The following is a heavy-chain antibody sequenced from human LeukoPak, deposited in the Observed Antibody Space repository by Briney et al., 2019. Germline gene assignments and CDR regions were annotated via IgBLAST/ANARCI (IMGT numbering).Heavy chain of an antibody. J-gene: IGHJ3*02. Sequence: PGRSLRLSCAASGFTFDDYAMHWVPQAPGKGLEWVSGISWNSGRIGYADSVKGRFTISRDNAKNSLYLQMNSLRVEDTALYYCAKDFYRLGEFDAFDNWGQGTMVTVSS. V-gene: IGHV3-9*01. CDR1: GFTFDDYA. CDR2: ISWNSGRI. D-gene: IGHD3-16*01. CDR3: AKDFYRLGEFDAFDN.